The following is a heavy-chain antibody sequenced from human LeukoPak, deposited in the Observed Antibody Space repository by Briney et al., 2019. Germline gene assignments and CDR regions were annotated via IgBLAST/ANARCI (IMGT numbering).Heavy chain of an antibody. CDR1: GGPISSYF. Sequence: SETLSLTCSVSGGPISSYFWSWIRQPPGKGLEWIGSFYYTGNTNYNPSLKSRVTISVDTSKNQFSLKMNSVTAADTAVYYCAGGFGELSIHNWGQGTLVTVSS. V-gene: IGHV4-59*01. CDR3: AGGFGELSIHN. J-gene: IGHJ4*02. CDR2: FYYTGNT. D-gene: IGHD3-10*01.